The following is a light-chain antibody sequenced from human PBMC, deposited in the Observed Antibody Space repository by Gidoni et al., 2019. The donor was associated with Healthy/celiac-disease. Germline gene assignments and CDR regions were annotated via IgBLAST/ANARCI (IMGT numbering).Light chain of an antibody. CDR2: DAS. J-gene: IGKJ2*01. Sequence: VLTQSPATLSLSPGERATLSCRASQSVSSYLAWSQQKPGQAPRLLIYDASNRATGIPARFSGSGYVTDCTRTISSLEPEDFAVYYCQQRSNWPPNTFGQGTKLEIK. CDR3: QQRSNWPPNT. V-gene: IGKV3-11*01. CDR1: QSVSSY.